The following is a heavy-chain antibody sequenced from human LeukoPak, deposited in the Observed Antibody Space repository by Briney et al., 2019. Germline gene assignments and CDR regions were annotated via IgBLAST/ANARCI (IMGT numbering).Heavy chain of an antibody. D-gene: IGHD5-18*01. Sequence: GGSLRLSCAASRFTFSDYYMTWVRQAPGKGLEWVSYISSSGSSIYYADSVKGRFTISRDNTKNSLYLQMNSLRAEDTAVYYCAREACEYSYGLDAFDIWGQGTMVTVSS. CDR1: RFTFSDYY. V-gene: IGHV3-11*04. CDR3: AREACEYSYGLDAFDI. CDR2: ISSSGSSI. J-gene: IGHJ3*02.